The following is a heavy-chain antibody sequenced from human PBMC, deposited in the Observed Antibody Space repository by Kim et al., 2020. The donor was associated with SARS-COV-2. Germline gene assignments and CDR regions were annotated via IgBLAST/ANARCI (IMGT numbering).Heavy chain of an antibody. CDR1: GFTFSSYG. CDR3: ARDDDILTGYQKGTYGMDV. CDR2: IWYDGSNK. D-gene: IGHD3-9*01. V-gene: IGHV3-33*01. Sequence: GGSLRLSCAASGFTFSSYGMHWVRQAPGKGLEWVAVIWYDGSNKYYADSVKGRFTISRDNSKNTLYLQMNSLRAEDTAVYYCARDDDILTGYQKGTYGMDVWCQGTTVTVSS. J-gene: IGHJ6*02.